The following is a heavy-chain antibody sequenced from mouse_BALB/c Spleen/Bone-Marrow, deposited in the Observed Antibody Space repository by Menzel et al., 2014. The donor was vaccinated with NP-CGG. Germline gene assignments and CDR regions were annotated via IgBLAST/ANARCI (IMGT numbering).Heavy chain of an antibody. CDR2: IRNKANGYTT. CDR1: GFTFTDYY. V-gene: IGHV7-3*02. Sequence: EVKVEESGGGLVQPGGSLRLSCATSGFTFTDYYMNWVRQPPGKALEWLGFIRNKANGYTTEYSASEKSRFTISRDNSQNILYLQMNTLRADDSATYYCARDKGRVFFDYWGQGTTLTVSS. J-gene: IGHJ2*01. CDR3: ARDKGRVFFDY.